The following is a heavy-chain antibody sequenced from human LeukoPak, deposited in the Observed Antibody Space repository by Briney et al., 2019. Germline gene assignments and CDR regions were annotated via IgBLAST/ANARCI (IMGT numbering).Heavy chain of an antibody. CDR3: APAGTKRQNYADYFDY. V-gene: IGHV3-48*03. CDR2: ISSSGNTI. J-gene: IGHJ4*02. D-gene: IGHD6-13*01. Sequence: TGGSLRLSCAASEFTSTSYELNWVRQAPGKGLEWVSYISSSGNTISYADSVKGRFTISRDNAKNSLYLQVISLRAEDTAVYYCAPAGTKRQNYADYFDYWGQGTLVIVSS. CDR1: EFTSTSYE.